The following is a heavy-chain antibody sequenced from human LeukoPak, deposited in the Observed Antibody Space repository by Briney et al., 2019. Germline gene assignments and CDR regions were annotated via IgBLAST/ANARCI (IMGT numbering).Heavy chain of an antibody. CDR3: TGGSGSYSDY. CDR2: FSGAVDTT. Sequence: PGGPLRLSCAASGFTFSTFAMNCVRQAPGKGLEWVSTFSGAVDTTYYADSVKGRFTISRDDSNNTAYLQMNSLKTEDTAVYYCTGGSGSYSDYWGQGTLVTVSS. J-gene: IGHJ4*02. CDR1: GFTFSTFA. D-gene: IGHD3-10*01. V-gene: IGHV3-23*01.